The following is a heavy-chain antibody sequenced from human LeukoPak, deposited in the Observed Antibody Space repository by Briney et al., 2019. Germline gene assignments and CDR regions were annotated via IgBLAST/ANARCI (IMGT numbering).Heavy chain of an antibody. Sequence: SETLSLTCTVSGGSISGDFWSWLRQPPGEGLQWIGHIDYSGSTNYNPSLKSRVTLSIDQSKAQFFLKLNPVNAADTALYYCTRAKWGYAFEIWGQGTMVTVSS. J-gene: IGHJ3*02. CDR1: GGSISGDF. CDR3: TRAKWGYAFEI. V-gene: IGHV4-59*12. CDR2: IDYSGST. D-gene: IGHD7-27*01.